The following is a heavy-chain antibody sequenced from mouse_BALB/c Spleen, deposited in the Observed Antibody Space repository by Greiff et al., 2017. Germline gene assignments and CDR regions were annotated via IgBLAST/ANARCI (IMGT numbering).Heavy chain of an antibody. J-gene: IGHJ4*01. Sequence: DVKLVESGGGLVKPGGSLKLSCAASGFTFSSYAMSWVRQTPEKRLEWVATISSGGSYTYYPDSVKGRFTISRDNAKNTLYLQMSSLRSEDTAMYYCARHAGTSMDYWGQGTSVTVSS. CDR2: ISSGGSYT. CDR1: GFTFSSYA. V-gene: IGHV5-9-3*01. D-gene: IGHD3-3*01. CDR3: ARHAGTSMDY.